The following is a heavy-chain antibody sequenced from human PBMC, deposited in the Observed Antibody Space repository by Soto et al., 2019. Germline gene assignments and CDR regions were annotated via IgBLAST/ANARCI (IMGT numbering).Heavy chain of an antibody. J-gene: IGHJ3*02. V-gene: IGHV1-18*01. D-gene: IGHD3-22*01. CDR3: ARQMYYYDSSGYYVGAFDI. CDR2: VSAYNGNT. CDR1: GFTFTTYG. Sequence: ASVKVSCKASGFTFTTYGITWVRQAPGQGLEWMGWVSAYNGNTNYAQNLQGRVTMTTDTSTSTAYMELRSLRSDDTAMYYCARQMYYYDSSGYYVGAFDIWG.